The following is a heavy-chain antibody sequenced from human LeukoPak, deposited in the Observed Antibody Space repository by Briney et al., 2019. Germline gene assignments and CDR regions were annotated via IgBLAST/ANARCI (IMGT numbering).Heavy chain of an antibody. CDR1: GYTFTSYA. J-gene: IGHJ4*02. CDR3: ARGQNTPMVRGVIFDY. V-gene: IGHV1-3*01. CDR2: INAGNGNT. D-gene: IGHD3-10*01. Sequence: ASVKVSCKASGYTFTSYAMHWVRQAPGQRLEWMGWINAGNGNTEYSQKFQGRVTITRDTSASTAYMELSSLRSEDTAVYYCARGQNTPMVRGVIFDYWGQGTLVTVSS.